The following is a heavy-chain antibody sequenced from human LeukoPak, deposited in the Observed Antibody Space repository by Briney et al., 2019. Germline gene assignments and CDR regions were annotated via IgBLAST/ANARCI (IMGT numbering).Heavy chain of an antibody. CDR3: ARDRWFDH. CDR2: IYYRGST. Sequence: SETLSLTCTVSDGSISSGGNYWSWIRQHPGKGLEWIGYIYYRGSTYYNPSLKSRVTMSLNTSTNQFSRKLTSMTPADTAVTYCARDRWFDHWGQGTLVTVSS. J-gene: IGHJ5*02. V-gene: IGHV4-31*03. CDR1: DGSISSGGNY.